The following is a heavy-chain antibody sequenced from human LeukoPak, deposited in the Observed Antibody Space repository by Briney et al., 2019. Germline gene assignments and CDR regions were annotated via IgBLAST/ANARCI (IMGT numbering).Heavy chain of an antibody. Sequence: KPGGSLRLSCAASGFTFSDYYMSWIRQAPGKGLEWVSSISRSGSDIYYADSVKGRFTISRDNAKNSLYLQMNSLRAEDTAVYYCARLGYCSSASCQTWGQGTLVTVSS. J-gene: IGHJ4*02. CDR3: ARLGYCSSASCQT. V-gene: IGHV3-11*04. CDR1: GFTFSDYY. CDR2: ISRSGSDI. D-gene: IGHD2-2*01.